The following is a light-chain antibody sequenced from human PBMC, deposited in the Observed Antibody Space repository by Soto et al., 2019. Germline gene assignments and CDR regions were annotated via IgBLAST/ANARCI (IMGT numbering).Light chain of an antibody. CDR3: PKYNSAPQA. V-gene: IGKV1-27*01. CDR2: AAS. CDR1: QGISNY. J-gene: IGKJ1*01. Sequence: DIQMTQSPSSLSASVGDRVTITCRASQGISNYLAWYQQKPGKVPKLLIYAASTLQSGVPSRFSGSGSGTDFTLTISSLQPEDVATYYCPKYNSAPQAFGQGTKVEIK.